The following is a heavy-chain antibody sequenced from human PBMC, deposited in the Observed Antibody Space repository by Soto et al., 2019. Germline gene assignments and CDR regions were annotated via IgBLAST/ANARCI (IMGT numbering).Heavy chain of an antibody. CDR2: IKQDGNEK. Sequence: GSLRLYCAVSGFTFSDYWMSWVRQAPGKGLEWVANIKQDGNEKYYVDSVKGRFTISRDNAKNTLYLQMNSLRAEDTAVYYCARAGCSGGSCYKFFVYWGQGTLVTVSS. CDR3: ARAGCSGGSCYKFFVY. J-gene: IGHJ4*02. V-gene: IGHV3-7*01. D-gene: IGHD2-15*01. CDR1: GFTFSDYW.